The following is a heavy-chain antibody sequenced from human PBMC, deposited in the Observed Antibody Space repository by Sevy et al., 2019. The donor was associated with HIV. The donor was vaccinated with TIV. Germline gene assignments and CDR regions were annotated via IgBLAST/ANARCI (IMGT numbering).Heavy chain of an antibody. D-gene: IGHD2-15*01. CDR1: GFTFSDNN. V-gene: IGHV3-72*01. CDR3: VRGGYCSGGSCYSVAFDI. J-gene: IGHJ3*02. Sequence: GGSLRLSCVASGFTFSDNNMDWVRQAPGRGLEWVGRSRNKAISYSTEYAASVKGRFTISRDDSTKSLYLQMNSRKTEDTAVDFCVRGGYCSGGSCYSVAFDIWGQGTMVTVSS. CDR2: SRNKAISYST.